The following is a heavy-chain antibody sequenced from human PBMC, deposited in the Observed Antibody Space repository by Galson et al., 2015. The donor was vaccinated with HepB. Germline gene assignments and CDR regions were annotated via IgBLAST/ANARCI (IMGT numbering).Heavy chain of an antibody. J-gene: IGHJ4*02. V-gene: IGHV1-18*04. CDR2: ISGYNGDT. CDR1: GYTFTSYY. CDR3: ARETYYYDYSGAIRHCDY. D-gene: IGHD3-22*01. Sequence: SVKVSCKASGYTFTSYYITWVRQAPGQGLEWMGWISGYNGDTNYAQKFQGRVTMTTDTSTTTAYMELRSLRSDDTAVYYCARETYYYDYSGAIRHCDYWGQGTLVTVSS.